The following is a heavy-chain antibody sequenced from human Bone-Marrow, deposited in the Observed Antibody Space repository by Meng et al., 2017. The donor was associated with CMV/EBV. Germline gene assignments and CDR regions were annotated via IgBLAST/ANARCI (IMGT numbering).Heavy chain of an antibody. J-gene: IGHJ4*02. CDR1: GGTFSSYT. CDR2: FIPIIDIA. V-gene: IGHV1-69*02. D-gene: IGHD6-19*01. Sequence: SVKVFCKASGGTFSSYTITWVRQAPGQGLEWVGRFIPIIDIADYAQTFQGRVTITADKSTSTAYMELTSLSSEDPAVYYCARVVSGSGWYGGDDWGQGTLVTVSS. CDR3: ARVVSGSGWYGGDD.